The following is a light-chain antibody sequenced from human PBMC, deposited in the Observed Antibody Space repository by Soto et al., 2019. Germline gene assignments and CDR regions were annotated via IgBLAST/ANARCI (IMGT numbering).Light chain of an antibody. CDR3: QQYGSSSWT. CDR1: QSVSSSY. CDR2: ATS. Sequence: EIVLTQSPGTLSLSPGERATLSCRASQSVSSSYLAWYQQKPGQPPRRVMYATSSRATGIPARFSGSGSGTDFTLTISRLEPEDCAVYYCQQYGSSSWTFGHGTQVDI. J-gene: IGKJ1*01. V-gene: IGKV3-20*01.